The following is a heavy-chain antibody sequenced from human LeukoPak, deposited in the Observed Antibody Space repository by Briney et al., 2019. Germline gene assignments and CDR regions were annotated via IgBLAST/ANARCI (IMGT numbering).Heavy chain of an antibody. V-gene: IGHV4-59*08. CDR2: IYYSGNT. D-gene: IGHD3-10*01. CDR1: GGSISSYY. J-gene: IGHJ4*02. Sequence: KASETLSLTCTVSGGSISSYYWSWIRQPPGRGLEWIGYIYYSGNTNYDPSLKSRVTISVDTSKNQFSLKLSSVTAADTAAYYCVRRGSGKYFDQWGQGTLVTVSS. CDR3: VRRGSGKYFDQ.